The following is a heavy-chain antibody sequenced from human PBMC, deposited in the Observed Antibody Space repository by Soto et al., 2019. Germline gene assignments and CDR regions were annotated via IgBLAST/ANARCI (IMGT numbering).Heavy chain of an antibody. CDR2: ISGSDGST. CDR3: ARRSSSWYFDY. D-gene: IGHD6-13*01. J-gene: IGHJ4*02. Sequence: EVQLLESGGGLVQPGGSLRLSCAASGFTFSSYAMNWVRQAPGKGLEWVSVISGSDGSTYYADSVKGRFTISRDNSKNTLNLQMNRLIAEDTAVYFCARRSSSWYFDYWGQGTLVTVSS. V-gene: IGHV3-23*01. CDR1: GFTFSSYA.